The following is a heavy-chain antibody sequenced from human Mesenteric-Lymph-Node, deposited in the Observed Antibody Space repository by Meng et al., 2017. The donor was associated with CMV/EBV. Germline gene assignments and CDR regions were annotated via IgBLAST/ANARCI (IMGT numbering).Heavy chain of an antibody. CDR1: GGSISSSSYY. CDR2: IYYSGST. Sequence: SETLSLTCTVSGGSISSSSYYWGWIRQPPGKGLEWIGSIYYSGSTYYNPSLKSRVTISVDTSKNQFSLKLNSVTAADTAVYYCARGDVPFDPWGQGTLVTVSS. CDR3: ARGDVPFDP. V-gene: IGHV4-39*07. J-gene: IGHJ5*02.